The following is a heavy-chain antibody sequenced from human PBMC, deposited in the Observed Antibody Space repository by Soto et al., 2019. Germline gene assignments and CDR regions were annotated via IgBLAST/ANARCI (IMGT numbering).Heavy chain of an antibody. J-gene: IGHJ4*02. CDR1: GYTFTTYG. V-gene: IGHV1-18*04. D-gene: IGHD3-3*01. CDR3: ARQEEWSAPDY. CDR2: ISAYNANT. Sequence: QVQLVQSGAEVKKPGASVKVSCKASGYTFTTYGISWVRQAPGQGLEWMGWISAYNANTNYAQKLQGRVTMTTDTYTSTAYMELGSLRSNDTAVSYCARQEEWSAPDYWGQGTLVTVSS.